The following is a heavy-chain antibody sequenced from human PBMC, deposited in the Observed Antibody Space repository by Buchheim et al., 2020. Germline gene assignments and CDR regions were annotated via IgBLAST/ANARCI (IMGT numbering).Heavy chain of an antibody. CDR1: GFTFSRCW. CDR3: AREGYCSGGSCYGYYYGMDV. J-gene: IGHJ6*02. CDR2: INQDGSEK. Sequence: EVQLVETGGGLVQPGESLRLSCAASGFTFSRCWMYWVRQAPGKGLEWVANINQDGSEKHYVDSVKGRFTISRDNAKNSLDLQMNSLRADDTAVYYCAREGYCSGGSCYGYYYGMDVWGQGTT. D-gene: IGHD2-15*01. V-gene: IGHV3-7*01.